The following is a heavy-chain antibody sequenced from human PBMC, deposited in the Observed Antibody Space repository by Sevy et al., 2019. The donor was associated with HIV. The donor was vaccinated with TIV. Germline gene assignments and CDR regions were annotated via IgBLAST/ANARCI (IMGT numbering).Heavy chain of an antibody. J-gene: IGHJ3*02. CDR1: GFTFSSYS. V-gene: IGHV3-48*02. CDR2: ISSSSSTI. Sequence: GGSLRLSCAASGFTFSSYSMNWVRQAPGKGLEWVSYISSSSSTIYYEDSVKGRFTISRDNAKNSLYLQMNSLRDEDTAVYYCARLDTGIVGATTEGAFDIWGQGTMVTVSS. D-gene: IGHD1-26*01. CDR3: ARLDTGIVGATTEGAFDI.